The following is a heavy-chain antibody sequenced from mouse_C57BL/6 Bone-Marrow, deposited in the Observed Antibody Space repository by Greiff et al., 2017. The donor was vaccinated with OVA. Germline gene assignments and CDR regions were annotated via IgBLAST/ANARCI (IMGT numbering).Heavy chain of an antibody. J-gene: IGHJ4*01. CDR2: IDPENGDT. CDR1: GFNIKDDY. Sequence: VQLQQSGAELVRPGASVKLSCTASGFNIKDDYMHWVKQRPEQGLEWIGWIDPENGDTEYASKFQGKATITADTSSNTAYLQLSSLTSEDTAVYYCTTGIYYYGSGYYAMDYWGQGTSVTVSS. CDR3: TTGIYYYGSGYYAMDY. D-gene: IGHD1-1*01. V-gene: IGHV14-4*01.